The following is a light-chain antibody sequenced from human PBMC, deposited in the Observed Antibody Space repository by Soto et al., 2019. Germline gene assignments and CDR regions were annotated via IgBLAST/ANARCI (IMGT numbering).Light chain of an antibody. CDR2: DVS. Sequence: QSALTRPASVSGSPGQSITISCTGTSSDVGGYNYVSWYQHHPGKAPKLMIYDVSNRPSGVSNRFSGSKSGNTASLTISGLQPEDEADYYCSSYITSNTRQIVLGTGTKVTVL. J-gene: IGLJ1*01. CDR1: SSDVGGYNY. V-gene: IGLV2-14*03. CDR3: SSYITSNTRQIV.